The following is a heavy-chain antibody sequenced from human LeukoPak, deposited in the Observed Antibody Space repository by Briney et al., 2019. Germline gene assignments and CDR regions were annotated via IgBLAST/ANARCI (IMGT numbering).Heavy chain of an antibody. CDR3: ARDRSGYSGYDFFDY. Sequence: NPGGSLRLSCAASRFTFSSYSMNWVRQAPGKGLEWVSSISSSSSYIYYADSVKGRFTISRDNAKNSLYLQMNSLRAEDTAVYYCARDRSGYSGYDFFDYWGQGALVTVSS. D-gene: IGHD5-12*01. CDR2: ISSSSSYI. V-gene: IGHV3-21*01. J-gene: IGHJ4*02. CDR1: RFTFSSYS.